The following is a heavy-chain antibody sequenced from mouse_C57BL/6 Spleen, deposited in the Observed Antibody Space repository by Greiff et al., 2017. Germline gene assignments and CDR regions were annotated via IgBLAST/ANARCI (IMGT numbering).Heavy chain of an antibody. CDR3: AREEGTGFAY. V-gene: IGHV1-61*01. D-gene: IGHD3-3*01. Sequence: VQLQQSGAELVRPGSSVKLSCKASGYTFTSYWLDWVKQRPGQGLEWIGNIYPSDSETHYNQKFKDKATLTVDKSSSTAYMQLSSLPSEDSAVYNCAREEGTGFAYWGQGTLVTVSA. CDR1: GYTFTSYW. J-gene: IGHJ3*01. CDR2: IYPSDSET.